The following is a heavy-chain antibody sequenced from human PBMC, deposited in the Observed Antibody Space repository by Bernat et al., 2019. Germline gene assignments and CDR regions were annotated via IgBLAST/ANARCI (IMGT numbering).Heavy chain of an antibody. CDR1: GFTFSSYS. CDR3: ARVSMDIVATIGLNYYYYMDV. Sequence: EVQLVESGGGLVKPGGSLRLSCAASGFTFSSYSMNWVRQAPGKGLEWVSSISTSSSYIYYADSVEGRFTISRDNAKNSLYLQMNSLGAEDTAVYYCARVSMDIVATIGLNYYYYMDVWGKGTTVTVSS. J-gene: IGHJ6*03. CDR2: ISTSSSYI. V-gene: IGHV3-21*01. D-gene: IGHD5-12*01.